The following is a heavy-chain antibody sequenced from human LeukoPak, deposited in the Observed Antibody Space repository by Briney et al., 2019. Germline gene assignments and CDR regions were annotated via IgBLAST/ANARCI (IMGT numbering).Heavy chain of an antibody. D-gene: IGHD3-16*01. CDR3: ASAGIIDHLPDYYFDY. V-gene: IGHV1-2*02. CDR2: INPNSGGT. CDR1: GYTFTGYY. Sequence: GASVKVSCKASGYTFTGYYMHWVRQAPGQGLEWMGWINPNSGGTNYAQKFQGRVTMTRDTSISTAYMELSRLRSDDTAVYYCASAGIIDHLPDYYFDYWGQGTLVTVSS. J-gene: IGHJ4*02.